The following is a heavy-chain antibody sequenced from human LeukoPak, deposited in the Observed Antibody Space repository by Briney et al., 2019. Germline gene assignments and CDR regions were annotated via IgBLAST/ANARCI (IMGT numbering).Heavy chain of an antibody. CDR1: GFTFSSYG. D-gene: IGHD6-6*01. CDR3: AKGMAYSSSGPGY. Sequence: GGSLRLSCAASGFTFSSYGMHWVRQAPGKGLEWVAVISYDGSNKYYADSVKGRFTISRDNSKNTLYLQMNSLRAEDTAVYYCAKGMAYSSSGPGYRGQGTLVTVSS. V-gene: IGHV3-30*18. CDR2: ISYDGSNK. J-gene: IGHJ4*02.